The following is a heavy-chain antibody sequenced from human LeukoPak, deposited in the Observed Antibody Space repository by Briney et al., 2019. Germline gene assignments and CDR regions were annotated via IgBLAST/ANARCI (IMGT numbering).Heavy chain of an antibody. Sequence: GGSLRLSCAASGFALSTSGMHWVHQAPAKGLEWVARISHDGRNQSSADSVKGRVTISRDNSKNTLYLQMNSLTVEDTAVYYCAKDLGGGSGSYYLDFWGQGTLVTVSS. CDR2: ISHDGRNQ. D-gene: IGHD3-10*01. V-gene: IGHV3-30*18. J-gene: IGHJ4*02. CDR1: GFALSTSG. CDR3: AKDLGGGSGSYYLDF.